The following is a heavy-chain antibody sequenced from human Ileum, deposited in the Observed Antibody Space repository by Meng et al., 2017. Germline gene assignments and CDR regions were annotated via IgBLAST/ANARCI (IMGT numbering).Heavy chain of an antibody. CDR2: INHNGNT. CDR1: GGSFSANY. CDR3: ASAGYDN. J-gene: IGHJ4*02. V-gene: IGHV4-34*01. D-gene: IGHD3-10*01. Sequence: QVQLQQWGAGLLKLSETLSLTCVVYGGSFSANYWTWIRQPPGKGLEWIGEINHNGNTNYKPSLKSRVNISVDTSKKQFSLRLTSVTAADTAVYYCASAGYDNWGQGTLVTVSS.